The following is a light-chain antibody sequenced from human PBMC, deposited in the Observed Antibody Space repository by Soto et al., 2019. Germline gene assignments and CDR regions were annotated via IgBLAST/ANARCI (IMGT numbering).Light chain of an antibody. V-gene: IGLV2-14*01. Sequence: QSALTQPASVSGSPGQSITISCTGTSSDVGGYNYVSWYKQHPGKAPKLMIYDVSNRPSGVSNHFSGSKSGNTASLTISGLQAEDEADYYCSSYTSSSTLYVFGTGTKLTVL. CDR2: DVS. CDR1: SSDVGGYNY. J-gene: IGLJ1*01. CDR3: SSYTSSSTLYV.